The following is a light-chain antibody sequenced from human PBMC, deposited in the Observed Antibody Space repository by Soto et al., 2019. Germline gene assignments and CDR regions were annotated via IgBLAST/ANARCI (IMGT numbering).Light chain of an antibody. V-gene: IGKV3-20*01. CDR1: QTVRNNY. CDR2: DAS. CDR3: HQYGSSPQT. J-gene: IGKJ1*01. Sequence: EFVLTQSPGPLSLSPGERATLSCRASQTVRNNYLAWYQQKPGQAPRLLIYDASSRATGIPDRFTGSGSGTDFTLTISRLEPEDFAVFYCHQYGSSPQTFGQGTKVDIK.